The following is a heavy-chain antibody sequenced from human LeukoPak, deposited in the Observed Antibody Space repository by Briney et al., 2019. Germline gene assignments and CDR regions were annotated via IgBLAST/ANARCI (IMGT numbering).Heavy chain of an antibody. CDR3: ARNGDYVIPYMDV. CDR1: GGSISSYY. CDR2: IYYSGST. V-gene: IGHV4-59*12. J-gene: IGHJ6*03. Sequence: PSETLSLTCTVSGGSISSYYWSWIRQPPGKGLEWIGYIYYSGSTYYNPSLKSRVTISVDTSKNQFSLKLSSVTAADTAVYYCARNGDYVIPYMDVWGKGTTVTVSS. D-gene: IGHD4-17*01.